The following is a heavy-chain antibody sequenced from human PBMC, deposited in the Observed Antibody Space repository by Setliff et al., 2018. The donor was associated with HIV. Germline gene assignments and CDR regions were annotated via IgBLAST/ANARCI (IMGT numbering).Heavy chain of an antibody. CDR3: AARLNFDY. J-gene: IGHJ4*02. V-gene: IGHV3-11*04. CDR2: ISSSGSTI. CDR1: GGSISSHY. Sequence: LSLTCTVSGGSISSHYWSWIRQPPGKGLEWVSYISSSGSTIYYADSVKGRFTISRDNAKNSLYLQMNSLRAEDTAVYYCAARLNFDYWGQGTLVTVSS. D-gene: IGHD3-16*01.